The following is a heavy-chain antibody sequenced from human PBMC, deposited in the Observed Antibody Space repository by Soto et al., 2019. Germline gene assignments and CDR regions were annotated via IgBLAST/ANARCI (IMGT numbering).Heavy chain of an antibody. CDR2: IYSGGST. Sequence: EVQLVESGGGLIQPGGSLRLSCAASGFTVSSSYMSWVRQAPGKGLEWVSVIYSGGSTYYADSVKGRFTISRDNFKNTLYLQMNSLRADDTAVYYCARAGGDSSGYFDYWGQGNLVTVSS. J-gene: IGHJ4*02. CDR1: GFTVSSSY. CDR3: ARAGGDSSGYFDY. D-gene: IGHD3-22*01. V-gene: IGHV3-53*01.